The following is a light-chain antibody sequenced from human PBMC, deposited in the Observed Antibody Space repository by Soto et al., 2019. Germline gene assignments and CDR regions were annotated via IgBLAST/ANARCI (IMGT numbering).Light chain of an antibody. CDR3: SSYTTISTVV. Sequence: SALTQPASVSGSPGQSITISCTGISSDIGAYNYVSWYQQHPGKAPKLMIYEVSNRPSGVSNRFSGSKSGNTASLTISGLQAEDEADYYCSSYTTISTVVFGGGTKLTVL. V-gene: IGLV2-14*01. CDR2: EVS. CDR1: SSDIGAYNY. J-gene: IGLJ2*01.